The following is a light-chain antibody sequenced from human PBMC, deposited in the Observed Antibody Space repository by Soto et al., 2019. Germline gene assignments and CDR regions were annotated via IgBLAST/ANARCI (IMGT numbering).Light chain of an antibody. CDR1: QSISTY. CDR3: QQYNSYSWT. V-gene: IGKV1-5*01. CDR2: DAS. Sequence: DIQMTQSPSSLSASVGDRVTISCRASQSISTYLNWYQHKPGKAPKVLIYDASSLESGVPSRFSGSGSGTEFTLTISSLQPDDFATYYCQQYNSYSWTFGQGTKVDI. J-gene: IGKJ1*01.